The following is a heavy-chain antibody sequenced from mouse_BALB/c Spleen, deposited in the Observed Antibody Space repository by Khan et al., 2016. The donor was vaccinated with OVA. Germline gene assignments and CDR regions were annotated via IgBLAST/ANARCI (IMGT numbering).Heavy chain of an antibody. V-gene: IGHV1-54*01. CDR1: GYAFTDYL. Sequence: QVQLQQSGAELVRPGTSVKVSCKASGYAFTDYLIEWLKQRPGQGLEWIGVINPGSGGANYNEKFKDKATLTADKSSNTAYMQLTSRTSDDCAVYFRSRSGYGFGAYWGPGTLVTVSA. CDR3: SRSGYGFGAY. J-gene: IGHJ3*01. CDR2: INPGSGGA. D-gene: IGHD3-2*02.